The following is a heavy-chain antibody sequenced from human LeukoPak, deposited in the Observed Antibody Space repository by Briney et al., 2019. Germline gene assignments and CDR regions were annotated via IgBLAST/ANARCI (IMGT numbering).Heavy chain of an antibody. CDR2: IIGSGGGT. J-gene: IGHJ4*02. D-gene: IGHD3-22*01. CDR3: AKRGVVIRVILVGFHKEAYYFDS. Sequence: GGSLSLSCAVAEITLSNYGMSWVRQAPGKGREWVAGIIGSGGGTNYADSVKGRFTISRDNPRNTLYLQMNSLRAEDTAVYFCAKRGVVIRVILVGFHKEAYYFDSWGQGALVTVSS. V-gene: IGHV3-23*01. CDR1: EITLSNYG.